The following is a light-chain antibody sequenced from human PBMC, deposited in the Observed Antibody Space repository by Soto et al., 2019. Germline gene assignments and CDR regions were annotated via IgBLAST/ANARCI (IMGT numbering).Light chain of an antibody. J-gene: IGKJ1*01. CDR2: KAS. Sequence: DLLMTQSPSTLSASVGDRVTITCRASQSISSWLAWYQQKPGKAPKLLIYKASTLQTGVPSRFRGRGSGTEFPLAISSLQPDDSATYYCQQYNDNWTFGQGTKLE. CDR1: QSISSW. V-gene: IGKV1-5*03. CDR3: QQYNDNWT.